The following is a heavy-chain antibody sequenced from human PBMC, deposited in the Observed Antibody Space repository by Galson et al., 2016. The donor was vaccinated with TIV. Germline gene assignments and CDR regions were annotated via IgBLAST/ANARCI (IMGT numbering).Heavy chain of an antibody. D-gene: IGHD5-18*01. CDR1: GFTFDEYS. J-gene: IGHJ6*03. CDR3: ARDGDVDTSMDYYYYYYLDV. CDR2: INWKGNSA. V-gene: IGHV3-20*04. Sequence: SLRLSCAASGFTFDEYSMSWVRQAPGKGLEWVATINWKGNSADYADSVRGRFTISRDNGKNSLYLQMNSLRGEDTALYYCARDGDVDTSMDYYYYYYLDVWGKGTTVTVSS.